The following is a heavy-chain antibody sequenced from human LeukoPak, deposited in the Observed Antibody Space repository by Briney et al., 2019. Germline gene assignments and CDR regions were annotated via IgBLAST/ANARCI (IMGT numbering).Heavy chain of an antibody. CDR1: GYTFTGYY. J-gene: IGHJ5*02. Sequence: ASVKVSCKASGYTFTGYYMHWVRQAPGQGLEWMGWINPNSGGTNYAQKFQGRVTMTRDTSISTAYMELSRLRSDDTAVYYCARETGIGIQLWTPRLQQNWFDPWGQGTLVTVSS. V-gene: IGHV1-2*02. D-gene: IGHD5-18*01. CDR3: ARETGIGIQLWTPRLQQNWFDP. CDR2: INPNSGGT.